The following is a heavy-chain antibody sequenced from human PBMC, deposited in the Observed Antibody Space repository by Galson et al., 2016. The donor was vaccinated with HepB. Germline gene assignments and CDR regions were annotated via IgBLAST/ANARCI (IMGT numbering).Heavy chain of an antibody. Sequence: SLRLSCAASGFTFSTFWMTWVRQAPGKGLEWVANIKQDGSGNYYVDSVKGRFTVSRDNAKNSLYLQMNSLRVDDTAVYYCARLYGDVTLFDYWGQGTLVTVSS. CDR1: GFTFSTFW. D-gene: IGHD4-17*01. V-gene: IGHV3-7*03. J-gene: IGHJ4*02. CDR2: IKQDGSGN. CDR3: ARLYGDVTLFDY.